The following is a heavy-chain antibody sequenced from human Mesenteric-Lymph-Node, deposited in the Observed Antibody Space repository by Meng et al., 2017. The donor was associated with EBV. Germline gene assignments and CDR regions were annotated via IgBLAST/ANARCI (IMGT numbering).Heavy chain of an antibody. Sequence: QVAQQRGGAGLLKPSGPLSLPCAVYGGSFSGQYWSWIRQPPGKGLEWIGELNRSGNTNYNPFFKGRVTISVDTSKNQFSLKLSSVTAADTAVYYCARGLGAPNLYYDSNALDYWGQGTLVTVSS. V-gene: IGHV4-34*01. CDR3: ARGLGAPNLYYDSNALDY. CDR2: LNRSGNT. D-gene: IGHD3-22*01. J-gene: IGHJ4*02. CDR1: GGSFSGQY.